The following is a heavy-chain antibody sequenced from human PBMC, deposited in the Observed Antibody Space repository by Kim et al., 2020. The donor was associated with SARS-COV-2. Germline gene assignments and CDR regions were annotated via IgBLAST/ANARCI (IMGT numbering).Heavy chain of an antibody. CDR3: AKDISGYFITMVRGVIKGFDY. D-gene: IGHD3-10*01. CDR2: ISWNSGSI. CDR1: GFTFDDYA. J-gene: IGHJ4*02. V-gene: IGHV3-9*01. Sequence: GGSLRLSCAASGFTFDDYAMHWVRQAPGKGLEWVSGISWNSGSIGYADSVKGRFTISRDNAKNSLYLQMNSLRAEDTALYYCAKDISGYFITMVRGVIKGFDYWGQGTLVTVSS.